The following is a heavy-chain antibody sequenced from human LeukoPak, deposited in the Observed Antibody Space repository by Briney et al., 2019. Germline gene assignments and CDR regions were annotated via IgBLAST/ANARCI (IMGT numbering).Heavy chain of an antibody. CDR3: ARDRIVATIPRLGYFDY. J-gene: IGHJ4*02. D-gene: IGHD5-12*01. Sequence: PGGSLRLSCAASGFTFSSYSMNWVRQAPGKGLEWVSSISSSSSYIYYADSVKGRFTISRDNAKNSLYLQMNSLRAEDTAVYYCARDRIVATIPRLGYFDYWGQGTLVTVS. CDR2: ISSSSSYI. CDR1: GFTFSSYS. V-gene: IGHV3-21*01.